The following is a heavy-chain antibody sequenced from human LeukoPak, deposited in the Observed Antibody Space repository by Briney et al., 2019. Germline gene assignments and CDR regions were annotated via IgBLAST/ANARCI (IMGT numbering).Heavy chain of an antibody. CDR3: ARTTIRRDNIYDY. J-gene: IGHJ4*02. D-gene: IGHD1-26*01. CDR2: IYHSGST. V-gene: IGHV4-39*07. Sequence: PSETLSLTCTVSGGSISSSSYYWGWIRQPPGKGLEWIGSIYHSGSTYYNPSLKSRVTISVDTSKNQFSLKLSSVTAADTAVYYCARTTIRRDNIYDYWGQGTLVTVSS. CDR1: GGSISSSSYY.